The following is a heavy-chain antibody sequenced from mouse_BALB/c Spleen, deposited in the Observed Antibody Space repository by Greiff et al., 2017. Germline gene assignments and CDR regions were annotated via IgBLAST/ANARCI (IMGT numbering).Heavy chain of an antibody. CDR1: GFTFSSYT. CDR3: TRDSGNYGAMDY. D-gene: IGHD2-1*01. Sequence: EVQGVESGGGLVKPGGSLKLSCAASGFTFSSYTMSWVRQTPEKRLEWVATISSGGSYTYYPDSVKGRFTISRDNAKNTLYLQMSSLKSEDTAMYYCTRDSGNYGAMDYWGQGTSVTVSS. V-gene: IGHV5-6-4*01. J-gene: IGHJ4*01. CDR2: ISSGGSYT.